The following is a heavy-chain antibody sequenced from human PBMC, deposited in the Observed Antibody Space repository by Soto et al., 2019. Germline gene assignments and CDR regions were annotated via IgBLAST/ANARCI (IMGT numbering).Heavy chain of an antibody. Sequence: QVQLVQSGAEVKKPGASVKVSCKASGYTFTSYGIIWVRQAPGQGLKWMGWISAYNGNTNYEQKPQGRGTMTTDTSTSTDYMELRSLRSDDTSVYYCARDGTRCAPWDNWNDGDFDYWGQGTLVTVSS. CDR2: ISAYNGNT. CDR3: ARDGTRCAPWDNWNDGDFDY. CDR1: GYTFTSYG. D-gene: IGHD1-1*01. J-gene: IGHJ4*02. V-gene: IGHV1-18*01.